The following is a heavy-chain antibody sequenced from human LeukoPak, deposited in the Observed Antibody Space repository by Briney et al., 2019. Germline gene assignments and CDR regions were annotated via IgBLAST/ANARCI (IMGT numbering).Heavy chain of an antibody. CDR2: IYYSGST. Sequence: PSETLSLTCTVSGGSISSYYWSWIRQPPGKGLEWIGYIYYSGSTYYNPSLKSRVTMSVDTSKNQFSLKLSSVTAADTAVYYCAREGRRFNFDYWGQGTLVTVSS. J-gene: IGHJ4*02. V-gene: IGHV4-59*12. D-gene: IGHD3-3*01. CDR3: AREGRRFNFDY. CDR1: GGSISSYY.